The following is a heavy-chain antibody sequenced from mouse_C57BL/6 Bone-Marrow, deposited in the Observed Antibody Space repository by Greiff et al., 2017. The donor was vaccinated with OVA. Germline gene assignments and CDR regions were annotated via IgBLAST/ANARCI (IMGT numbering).Heavy chain of an antibody. CDR2: IDPENGDT. J-gene: IGHJ2*01. CDR3: TTLYYYGSSPYFDY. D-gene: IGHD1-1*01. CDR1: GFNIKDDY. Sequence: VQLKESGAELVRPGASVKLSCTASGFNIKDDYMHWVKQRPEQGLEWIVWIDPENGDTEYASKFQGKATITADTSSNTAYLQLGSLTSEDTAVYYCTTLYYYGSSPYFDYWGQGTTLTVSS. V-gene: IGHV14-4*01.